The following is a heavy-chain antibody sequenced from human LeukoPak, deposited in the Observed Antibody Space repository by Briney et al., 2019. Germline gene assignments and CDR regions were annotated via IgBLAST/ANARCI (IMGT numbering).Heavy chain of an antibody. D-gene: IGHD2-2*01. J-gene: IGHJ4*02. CDR2: ISSSSSYI. CDR1: GFTFSSYS. CDR3: ARVYVPAAVYFDY. V-gene: IGHV3-21*01. Sequence: GGSLRLSCAASGFTFSSYSMNWVRQAPGKGLEWVSSISSSSSYIYYADSVKGRFTISRDNAKNSLYLQMNSLRAEDTAVYYCARVYVPAAVYFDYWGQGTLVTVSS.